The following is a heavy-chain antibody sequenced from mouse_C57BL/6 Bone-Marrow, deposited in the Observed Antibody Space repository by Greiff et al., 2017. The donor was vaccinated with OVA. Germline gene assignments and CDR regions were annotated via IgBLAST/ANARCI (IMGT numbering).Heavy chain of an antibody. CDR2: INPSNGGT. CDR3: ARRGYGYDDGGAWFAY. Sequence: VQLQQPGTELVKPGASVKLSCKASGYTFTSYWMHWVKQRPGQGLEWIGNINPSNGGTNYNEKFKSKATLTVDKSSSTAYMRLSSLTSEDSAVYYCARRGYGYDDGGAWFAYWGQGTLVTVSA. J-gene: IGHJ3*01. V-gene: IGHV1-53*01. D-gene: IGHD2-2*01. CDR1: GYTFTSYW.